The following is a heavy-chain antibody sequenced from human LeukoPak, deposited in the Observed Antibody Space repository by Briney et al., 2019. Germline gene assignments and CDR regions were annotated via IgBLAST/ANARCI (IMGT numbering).Heavy chain of an antibody. Sequence: PGGSLRLSCAASGFTFSTYGMSWVRQAPGKGLEWVAAVSSTGSGTYYPDSLKGRFIISRDNSQNTVFLQMNSLRPEDTAFYFCAKDGPLLWFGPTDAWGQGILVTVSS. CDR3: AKDGPLLWFGPTDA. D-gene: IGHD3-10*01. CDR2: VSSTGSGT. J-gene: IGHJ5*02. CDR1: GFTFSTYG. V-gene: IGHV3-23*01.